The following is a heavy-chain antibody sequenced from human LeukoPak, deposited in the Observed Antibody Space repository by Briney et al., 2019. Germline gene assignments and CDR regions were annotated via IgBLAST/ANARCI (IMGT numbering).Heavy chain of an antibody. V-gene: IGHV4-30-2*01. CDR2: IYHSGST. CDR3: GSSYYVHSFDI. Sequence: SQTLSLTCAVSGGSISSGGYSWSWIRQPRGKGLEWIGYIYHSGSTYNHPSLNSRVTISVDRSKNQFSLKLSSVTAADTAVHYCGSSYYVHSFDIWGQGTLVTVSS. CDR1: GGSISSGGYS. D-gene: IGHD3-10*02. J-gene: IGHJ3*02.